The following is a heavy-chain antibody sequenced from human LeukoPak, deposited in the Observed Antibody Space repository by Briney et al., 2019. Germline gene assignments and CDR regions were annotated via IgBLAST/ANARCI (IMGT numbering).Heavy chain of an antibody. J-gene: IGHJ4*02. CDR1: GGSISSYY. V-gene: IGHV4-59*08. CDR3: ARGQNLYDFWSGYIY. Sequence: SETLSLTCTVSGGSISSYYWSWIRQPPGKGLEWIGYIYYSGSTNYNPSLKSRVTISVDTSKNQFSLKLSSVTAADTAVYYCARGQNLYDFWSGYIYWGQGTLVTVSS. D-gene: IGHD3-3*01. CDR2: IYYSGST.